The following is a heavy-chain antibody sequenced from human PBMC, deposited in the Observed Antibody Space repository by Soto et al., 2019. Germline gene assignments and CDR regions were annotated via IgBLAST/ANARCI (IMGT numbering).Heavy chain of an antibody. CDR2: IYHSGST. D-gene: IGHD2-15*01. J-gene: IGHJ6*02. Sequence: SETLSLTCAVSGGSISSSNWWSWVRQPPGKGLEWIEEIYHSGSTNYNPSLKSRVTISVDKSKNQFSLKLSSVTAADTAVYYCARDGGKRNYYGMDVWGQGTTVTVSS. CDR1: GGSISSSNW. V-gene: IGHV4-4*02. CDR3: ARDGGKRNYYGMDV.